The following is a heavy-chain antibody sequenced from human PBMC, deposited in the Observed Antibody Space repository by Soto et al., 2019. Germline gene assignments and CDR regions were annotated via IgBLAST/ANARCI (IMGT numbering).Heavy chain of an antibody. D-gene: IGHD2-21*01. Sequence: PSETLSLTCAVYGASLSDNYCNWLRQPPGKGLEWIGEINHSGNTNYNPSLRSRVTISIDTSKNQLSLNLRSVSAADTAVYYCARGRGEFDAWGXGPPVPVSS. CDR1: GASLSDNY. CDR3: ARGRGEFDA. J-gene: IGHJ5*02. V-gene: IGHV4-34*01. CDR2: INHSGNT.